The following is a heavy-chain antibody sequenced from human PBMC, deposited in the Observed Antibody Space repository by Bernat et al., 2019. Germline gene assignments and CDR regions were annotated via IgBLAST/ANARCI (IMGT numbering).Heavy chain of an antibody. Sequence: EVQLVESGGGLVKPGGSLRLSCAASGFTFSSYSMNWVRQAPGKGLEWVSSISSSSSYIYYADSVKGRFTISRDNAKNSLYLQMNSLRAEDTAVYYCAREVYYGSGSHSLDYFDYWGQGTMVTVSS. CDR2: ISSSSSYI. J-gene: IGHJ4*03. D-gene: IGHD3-10*01. V-gene: IGHV3-21*01. CDR3: AREVYYGSGSHSLDYFDY. CDR1: GFTFSSYS.